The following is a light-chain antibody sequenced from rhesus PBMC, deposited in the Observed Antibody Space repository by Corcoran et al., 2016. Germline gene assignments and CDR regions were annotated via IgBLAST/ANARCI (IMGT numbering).Light chain of an antibody. J-gene: IGKJ3*01. CDR1: QGISND. Sequence: DIQMTQSPSSLSASVGDRVTITCRASQGISNDLSWYQQKPGKAPKLLIYDATTLQSGVPSRFSGSGSGTDFTLTFCTLQPADFATYYCLQYNIDPFTFGPVTKLDIK. V-gene: IGKV1-43*02. CDR2: DAT. CDR3: LQYNIDPFT.